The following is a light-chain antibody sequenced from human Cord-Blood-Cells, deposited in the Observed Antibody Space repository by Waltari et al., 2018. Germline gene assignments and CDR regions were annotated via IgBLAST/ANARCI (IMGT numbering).Light chain of an antibody. CDR3: QQHNSYPLT. CDR2: AAS. V-gene: IGKV1-9*01. CDR1: QGSSSY. Sequence: DIQLTQSPSFLSSSVGDRVTITCMASQGSSSYLAWYQQKPGKAPKLLIYAASTLQSGVPSRFSGSGSGTEFTLTISSLQPEDFATYYCQQHNSYPLTFGGGTKVEIK. J-gene: IGKJ4*01.